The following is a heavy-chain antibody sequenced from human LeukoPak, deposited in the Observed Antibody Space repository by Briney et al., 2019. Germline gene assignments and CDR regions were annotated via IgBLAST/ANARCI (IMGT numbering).Heavy chain of an antibody. J-gene: IGHJ5*02. CDR3: ARDDCSSISCYHNWFDP. D-gene: IGHD2-2*01. Sequence: GGSLRLSCAASGFTFSSYWMSWVRQAPGKGLEWVANIKQDGSEIYYVDSVKGRFTISRDNAKNSLYLQMNSLRAEDTAVYYCARDDCSSISCYHNWFDPWGQGTLVTVSS. V-gene: IGHV3-7*01. CDR2: IKQDGSEI. CDR1: GFTFSSYW.